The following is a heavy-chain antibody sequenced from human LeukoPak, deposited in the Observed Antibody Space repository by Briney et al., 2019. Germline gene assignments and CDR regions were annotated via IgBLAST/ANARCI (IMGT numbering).Heavy chain of an antibody. J-gene: IGHJ3*02. CDR1: GGSISSGSYY. CDR3: ARRVRGVNDAFDI. CDR2: IYSSGST. D-gene: IGHD3-10*01. Sequence: SETLSLTCTVSGGSISSGSYYWSWIRQPAGKGLEWIGRIYSSGSTNYNPSLKSRVTISLDTSKNHFSLKLSSVTAADTAVYYCARRVRGVNDAFDIWGQGTMVTVSS. V-gene: IGHV4-61*02.